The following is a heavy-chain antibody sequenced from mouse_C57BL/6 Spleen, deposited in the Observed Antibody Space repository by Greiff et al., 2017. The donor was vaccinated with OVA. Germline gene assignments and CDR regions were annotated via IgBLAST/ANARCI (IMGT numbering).Heavy chain of an antibody. Sequence: VKLVESGPGLVQPSQSLSITCTVSGFSLTSYGVHWVRQSPGKGLEWLGVIWSGGSTDYNAAFISRLSISKDNSKSQVFFKMNSLQADDTAIYYCATSREPSGYFDVWGTGTTVTVSS. CDR1: GFSLTSYG. V-gene: IGHV2-2*01. CDR3: ATSREPSGYFDV. J-gene: IGHJ1*03. D-gene: IGHD3-3*01. CDR2: IWSGGST.